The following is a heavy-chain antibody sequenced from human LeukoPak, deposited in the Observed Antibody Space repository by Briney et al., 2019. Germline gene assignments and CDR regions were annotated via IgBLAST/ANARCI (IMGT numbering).Heavy chain of an antibody. J-gene: IGHJ4*02. CDR1: GDSISSYY. D-gene: IGHD1-1*01. CDR3: ARAYLQPEDYFDY. CDR2: IYYSGST. Sequence: SETLSLTCTVSGDSISSYYWSWIRQPPGKGLEWIGYIYYSGSTNYNPSLKSRVTISVDTSKNQFSLKLSSVTAADTAVYYCARAYLQPEDYFDYWGQGTLVTVSS. V-gene: IGHV4-59*01.